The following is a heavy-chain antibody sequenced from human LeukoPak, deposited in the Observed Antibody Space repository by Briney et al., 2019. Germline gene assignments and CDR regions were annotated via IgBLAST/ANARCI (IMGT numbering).Heavy chain of an antibody. CDR3: ARSSGVVRGIVIGMDV. J-gene: IGHJ6*04. V-gene: IGHV5-51*01. CDR1: GYSFTSYW. CDR2: FYPGDSDT. Sequence: LGESLKISCKGSGYSFTSYWIGWVRQMPGKGLEWMGIFYPGDSDTRYSPSFQGQVTISADKSISTAYLQWSSLKASDTAMYYCARSSGVVRGIVIGMDVWGKGTTVTVSS. D-gene: IGHD3-10*01.